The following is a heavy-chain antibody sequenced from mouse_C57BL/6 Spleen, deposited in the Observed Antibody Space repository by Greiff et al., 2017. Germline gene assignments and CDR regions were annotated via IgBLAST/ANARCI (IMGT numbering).Heavy chain of an antibody. J-gene: IGHJ3*01. D-gene: IGHD3-2*02. CDR3: ARGAAQAGFAY. V-gene: IGHV1-63*01. Sequence: QVQLKESGAELVRPGTSVKMSCKASGYTFTNYWIGWAKQRPGHGLEWIGDIYPGGGYTNYNEKFKGKATLTADKSSSTAYMQFSSLTSEDSAIYYCARGAAQAGFAYWGQGTLVTVSA. CDR1: GYTFTNYW. CDR2: IYPGGGYT.